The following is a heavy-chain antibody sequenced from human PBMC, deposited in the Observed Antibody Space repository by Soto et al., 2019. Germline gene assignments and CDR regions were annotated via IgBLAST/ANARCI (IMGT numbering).Heavy chain of an antibody. CDR1: GFTFSSYS. V-gene: IGHV3-21*01. Sequence: PGGSLRLSCAASGFTFSSYSMNWVRQAPGKGLEWVSSISSSSSYIYYADSVKGRFTISRDNAKNSLYLQMNSLRAEDAAVYYCARSRADTAPVWGQGTLVTVSS. J-gene: IGHJ4*02. D-gene: IGHD5-18*01. CDR2: ISSSSSYI. CDR3: ARSRADTAPV.